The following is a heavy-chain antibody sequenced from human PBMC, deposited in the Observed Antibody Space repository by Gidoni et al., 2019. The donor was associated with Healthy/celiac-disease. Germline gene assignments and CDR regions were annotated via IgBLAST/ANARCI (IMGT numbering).Heavy chain of an antibody. Sequence: EVQLVESGGGLVQPGGSLRLSCAASGFTFSSYAMHWVRQASGKGLEYVSAISSNGGSTYYANSVKGRFTISRDNSKNTLYLQMGSLRAEDMAVYYCARGSRDGYGYWGQGTLVTVSS. J-gene: IGHJ4*02. D-gene: IGHD5-18*01. CDR3: ARGSRDGYGY. CDR1: GFTFSSYA. CDR2: ISSNGGST. V-gene: IGHV3-64*01.